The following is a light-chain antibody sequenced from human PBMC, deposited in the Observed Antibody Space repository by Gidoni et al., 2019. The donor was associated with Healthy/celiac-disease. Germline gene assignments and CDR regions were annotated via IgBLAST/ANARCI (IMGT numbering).Light chain of an antibody. CDR3: QQSYSTWLT. CDR1: QSISSY. J-gene: IGKJ4*01. V-gene: IGKV1-39*01. CDR2: AAS. Sequence: DIKMTQSPSALSASVGDRVTITCQASQSISSYLNWYQQKPGNAPKLLIYAASSLQSGVPARFSGSGSGTDFTLTISSLQPEDVATYYCQQSYSTWLTFXGXTKVEIK.